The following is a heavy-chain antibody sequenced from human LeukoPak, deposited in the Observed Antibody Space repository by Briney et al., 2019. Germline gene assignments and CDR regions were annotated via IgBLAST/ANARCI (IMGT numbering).Heavy chain of an antibody. Sequence: GGSLRLSCTASGFRFSDFWMRWVRQAPGKGLVWVSRIRGDWRDTTYADSVKGRFTISRDNAQNTLYLQMNSLRVEDTAVYYCASDRVLGSGSLDNWGQGTLVTVSS. J-gene: IGHJ4*02. CDR3: ASDRVLGSGSLDN. D-gene: IGHD3-10*01. V-gene: IGHV3-74*01. CDR1: GFRFSDFW. CDR2: IRGDWRDT.